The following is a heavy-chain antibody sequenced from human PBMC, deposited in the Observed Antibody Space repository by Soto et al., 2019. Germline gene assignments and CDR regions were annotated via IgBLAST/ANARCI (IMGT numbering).Heavy chain of an antibody. D-gene: IGHD6-13*01. CDR3: AREQQQLVRYYYYYYMDV. J-gene: IGHJ6*03. CDR2: TNHSGST. Sequence: QVQLQQWGAGLLKPSETLSLTCAVYGGSFSGYYWSWIRQPPGKGLEWIGETNHSGSTNYNPPLNSRVTLSVDTSNNQFSLKLSSVPAADTAVYYCAREQQQLVRYYYYYYMDVWGKGTTVTVSS. CDR1: GGSFSGYY. V-gene: IGHV4-34*02.